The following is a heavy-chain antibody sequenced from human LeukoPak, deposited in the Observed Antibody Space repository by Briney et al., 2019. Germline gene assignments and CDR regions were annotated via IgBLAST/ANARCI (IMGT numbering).Heavy chain of an antibody. Sequence: ASVKVSCKASGGTFGSYAISWVRQAPGQGLEWMGGIIPIFGTANYAQKFQGRVTITADESTSTAYMELSSLRSEDTAVYYCARYSSGWYEWFDPWGQGTLVTVSS. D-gene: IGHD6-19*01. CDR3: ARYSSGWYEWFDP. CDR2: IIPIFGTA. J-gene: IGHJ5*02. V-gene: IGHV1-69*01. CDR1: GGTFGSYA.